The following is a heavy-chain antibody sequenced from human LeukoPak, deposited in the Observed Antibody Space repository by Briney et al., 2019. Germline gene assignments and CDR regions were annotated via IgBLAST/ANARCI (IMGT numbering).Heavy chain of an antibody. D-gene: IGHD1-14*01. V-gene: IGHV3-74*01. CDR2: INVDGSTT. Sequence: PGGSLRLSCAVYGFTFSRFWKQWVSQAPGKGLVWVSLINVDGSTTTYADSVKGRFAISRDNAKNTLYLQMNSLRAEDTAVYYCTSDTTPHTFDIWGQGTMVTVSS. CDR1: GFTFSRFW. CDR3: TSDTTPHTFDI. J-gene: IGHJ3*02.